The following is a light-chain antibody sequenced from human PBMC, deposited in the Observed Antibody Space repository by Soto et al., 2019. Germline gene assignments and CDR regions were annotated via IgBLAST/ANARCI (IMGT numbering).Light chain of an antibody. Sequence: DIQMTQSPSSLSASVGDRVTITCQASQDISNYLNWYQQKPGKAPKLLIYDASSLESGVQSRFSGSGSGTEFTLTISSLQPDDFATYYCQQYNSYPLTFGGGTKVDIK. CDR1: QDISNY. V-gene: IGKV1-16*01. CDR3: QQYNSYPLT. J-gene: IGKJ4*01. CDR2: DAS.